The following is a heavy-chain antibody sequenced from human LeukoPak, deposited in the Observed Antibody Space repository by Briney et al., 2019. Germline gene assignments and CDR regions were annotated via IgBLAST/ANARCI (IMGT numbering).Heavy chain of an antibody. Sequence: PSETLSLACAVYTGSFSGYYWSWIRQPPGKGLEWIGEINHTGSTNYNPSLKSRVTISLDTSKNQFSLKLRSMTAADTAVYYCARESLAARRGRNWFDPWGQGTLVNVSS. CDR3: ARESLAARRGRNWFDP. CDR2: INHTGST. CDR1: TGSFSGYY. J-gene: IGHJ5*02. V-gene: IGHV4-34*01. D-gene: IGHD6-6*01.